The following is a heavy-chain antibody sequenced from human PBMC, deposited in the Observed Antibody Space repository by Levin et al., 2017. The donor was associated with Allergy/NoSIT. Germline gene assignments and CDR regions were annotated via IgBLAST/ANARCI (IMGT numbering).Heavy chain of an antibody. D-gene: IGHD3-16*02. CDR1: GFAFSSYA. CDR3: AKHSNDYVWGSYRYSHAFDI. Sequence: GESLKISCAASGFAFSSYAMSWVRQAPGKGLEWVSSISGTGGNTYYADSVKGRFTISRDNSKNTLFLQMNSLGAEDTAVYYCAKHSNDYVWGSYRYSHAFDIWGQGTMVTVSS. V-gene: IGHV3-23*01. J-gene: IGHJ3*02. CDR2: ISGTGGNT.